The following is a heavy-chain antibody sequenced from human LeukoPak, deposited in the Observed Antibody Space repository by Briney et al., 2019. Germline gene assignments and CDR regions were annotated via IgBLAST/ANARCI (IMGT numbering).Heavy chain of an antibody. D-gene: IGHD5-24*01. CDR1: GGSISTYY. Sequence: SETLSLTCTVSGGSISTYYWTWIRQPPGKGLEWIGYVYYTGSTNFNPSLKSRVTMSLDTSRNQFSLKLTSLTAADTAVYYCARGAMATTPFFDYWGQGTLVTVSS. V-gene: IGHV4-59*01. CDR2: VYYTGST. CDR3: ARGAMATTPFFDY. J-gene: IGHJ4*02.